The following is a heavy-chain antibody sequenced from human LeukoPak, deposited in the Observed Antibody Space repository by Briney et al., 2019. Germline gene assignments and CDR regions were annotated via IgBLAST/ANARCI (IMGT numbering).Heavy chain of an antibody. CDR1: GFTVSSNY. CDR2: ISSSSSYI. J-gene: IGHJ4*02. Sequence: GGSLRLSCAASGFTVSSNYMSWVRQAPGKGLEWVSSISSSSSYIYYADSVKGRFTISRDNAKNSLYLQMNSLRAEDTAVYYCARAVEALASGDYWGQGTLVTVSS. CDR3: ARAVEALASGDY. V-gene: IGHV3-21*01. D-gene: IGHD3-10*01.